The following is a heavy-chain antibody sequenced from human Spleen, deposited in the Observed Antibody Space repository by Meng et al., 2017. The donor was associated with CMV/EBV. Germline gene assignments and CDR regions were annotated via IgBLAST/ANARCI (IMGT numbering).Heavy chain of an antibody. CDR1: GFTFSDCY. V-gene: IGHV3-11*01. CDR2: ITGSGSSI. CDR3: AKAVIVPGRAFGFDS. D-gene: IGHD1-26*01. J-gene: IGHJ4*02. Sequence: GESLKISCAASGFTFSDCYMSWIRQAPGKGLEWVSYITGSGSSIYYADSVKGRFTISRDDSKNTLYLQMNSLRVEDTAVYFCAKAVIVPGRAFGFDSWGQGTLVTVSS.